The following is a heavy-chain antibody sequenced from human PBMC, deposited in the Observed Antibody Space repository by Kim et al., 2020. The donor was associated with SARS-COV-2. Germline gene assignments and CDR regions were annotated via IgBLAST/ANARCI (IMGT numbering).Heavy chain of an antibody. CDR2: IEDSGST. D-gene: IGHD5-12*01. Sequence: SETLSLTCTVSGGSIGNYYYSWLRQPPGKGLEWIGYIEDSGSTNYNPSLKSRVTISADTSKNQFSLKVNSVTAADTAVYYCARTRLMATIRNAFDIWGQGTMVTVSS. V-gene: IGHV4-59*13. CDR3: ARTRLMATIRNAFDI. J-gene: IGHJ3*02. CDR1: GGSIGNYY.